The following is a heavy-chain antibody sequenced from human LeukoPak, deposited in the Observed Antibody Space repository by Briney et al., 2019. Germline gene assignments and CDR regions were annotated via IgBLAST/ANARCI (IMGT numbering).Heavy chain of an antibody. CDR1: GGSFSGYY. CDR2: INHSGST. Sequence: PSETLSLTCAVYGGSFSGYYWSWIRQPPGKGLEWIGEINHSGSTNYNPSLKSRVTISVDTSKNQFSLKLSPVTAADTAVYYCARDWNGGYSSSWSQGTLVTVSS. D-gene: IGHD6-13*01. V-gene: IGHV4-34*01. J-gene: IGHJ4*02. CDR3: ARDWNGGYSSS.